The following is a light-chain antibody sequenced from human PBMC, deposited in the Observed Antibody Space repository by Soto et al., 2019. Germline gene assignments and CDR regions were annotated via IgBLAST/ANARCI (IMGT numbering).Light chain of an antibody. J-gene: IGKJ2*01. CDR2: DAS. CDR1: QSVSSY. CDR3: QKRSDCPPYMYT. V-gene: IGKV3-11*01. Sequence: EIVLTQSPATLSLSPGERATLSCRASQSVSSYLAWYQQNPGQAPRLLIYDASNRATGIPARFSGSGSGTVFTLTNGSLEPEYFAVYYCQKRSDCPPYMYTFDQRTNLYIK.